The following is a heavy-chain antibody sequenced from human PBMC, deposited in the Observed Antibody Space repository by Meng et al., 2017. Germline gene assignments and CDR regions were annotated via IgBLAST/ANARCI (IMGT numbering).Heavy chain of an antibody. CDR3: ARDIVTMVRGVIDDY. V-gene: IGHV4-38-2*02. CDR2: IYHSGST. D-gene: IGHD3-10*01. CDR1: GYSISSGYY. J-gene: IGHJ4*02. Sequence: SETLSLTCTVSGYSISSGYYWGWIRQPPGKGLEWIGSIYHSGSTYYNPSLKRRVTISVDTSKNQFSLKLSSVTAADTAVYYCARDIVTMVRGVIDDYWGQGTLVTVSS.